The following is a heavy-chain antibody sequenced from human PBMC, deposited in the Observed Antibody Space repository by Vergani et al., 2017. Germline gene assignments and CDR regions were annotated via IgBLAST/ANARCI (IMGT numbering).Heavy chain of an antibody. CDR1: GFTFSSYA. CDR3: ARDPQPHTMIVVGKFQH. V-gene: IGHV3-30-3*01. Sequence: QVQLVESGGGVVQPGRSLRLSCAASGFTFSSYAMHWVRQAPGKGLEWVAVISYDGSNKYYADSVKGRFTISRDNSKNTLYLQMNSLRAEDTAVYYCARDPQPHTMIVVGKFQHWGQGTLVTVSS. CDR2: ISYDGSNK. D-gene: IGHD3-22*01. J-gene: IGHJ1*01.